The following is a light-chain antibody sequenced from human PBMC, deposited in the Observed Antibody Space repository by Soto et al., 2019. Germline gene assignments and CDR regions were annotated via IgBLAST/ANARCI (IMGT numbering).Light chain of an antibody. CDR2: EVN. J-gene: IGLJ1*01. CDR1: SSDVGGYNY. V-gene: IGLV2-8*01. Sequence: QSVLTQPPSASGSPGQSVAISCTGTSSDVGGYNYVSWYQQHPGKAPKLMIYEVNKRPSGVPDRFSGSKSGNTASLTVSGPQAEDEADYYCCSYAGSSNVFGTGTKVTVL. CDR3: CSYAGSSNV.